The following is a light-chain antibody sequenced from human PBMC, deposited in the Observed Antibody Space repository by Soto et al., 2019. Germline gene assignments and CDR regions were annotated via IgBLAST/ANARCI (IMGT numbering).Light chain of an antibody. V-gene: IGKV3-20*01. CDR2: GAS. J-gene: IGKJ1*01. Sequence: EILLTRSPEALSLSPGERATLACRASQTVSSNYLAWCQQRPGQAPRLLIYGASTRAAGIPDRFSGGGSGTDFTLTISRLEPEDFVVYHCQQYDGSPRTFGQGTKV. CDR3: QQYDGSPRT. CDR1: QTVSSNY.